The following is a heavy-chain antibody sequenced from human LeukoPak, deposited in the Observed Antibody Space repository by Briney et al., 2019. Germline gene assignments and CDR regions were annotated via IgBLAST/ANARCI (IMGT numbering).Heavy chain of an antibody. V-gene: IGHV3-20*01. J-gene: IGHJ6*03. CDR3: ARYYTNYYYYYMDV. CDR1: GFTFSSYA. Sequence: PGGSLRLSCAASGFTFSSYAMSWVRQAPGKGLEWVSGINWNGGSTGYADSVKGRFTISRDNAKNSLYLQMNSLRVEDTALYHCARYYTNYYYYYMDVWGKGTTVTVSS. CDR2: INWNGGST. D-gene: IGHD3-10*01.